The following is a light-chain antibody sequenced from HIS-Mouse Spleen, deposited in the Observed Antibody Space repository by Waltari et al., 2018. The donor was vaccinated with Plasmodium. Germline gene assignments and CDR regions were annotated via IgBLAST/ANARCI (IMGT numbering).Light chain of an antibody. J-gene: IGKJ2*01. CDR2: GAS. V-gene: IGKV3-20*01. CDR1: QSVSRSY. CDR3: QQYGSSPYT. Sequence: EIVLTQSPRTLSLSPGERASLSCRASQSVSRSYLAWYQQKPGQAPRLLIYGASSRATGIPDRFSGSGSGTDFTLTISRLEPEDFAVYYCQQYGSSPYTFGQGTKLEIK.